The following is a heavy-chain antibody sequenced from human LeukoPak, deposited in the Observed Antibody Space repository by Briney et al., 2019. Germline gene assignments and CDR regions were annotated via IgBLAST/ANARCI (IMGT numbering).Heavy chain of an antibody. CDR3: TTYSNRYYYSDY. Sequence: GGSLRLSCAASGFTFSDYNMDWVRQAPGKGLEWVGRIKSKTDDGTADYAALVKGRFTISRDDSKNTLFLQMNSLKTEDTAAYYCTTYSNRYYYSDYWGQGTLVTVSS. CDR2: IKSKTDDGTA. D-gene: IGHD6-13*01. V-gene: IGHV3-15*01. CDR1: GFTFSDYN. J-gene: IGHJ4*02.